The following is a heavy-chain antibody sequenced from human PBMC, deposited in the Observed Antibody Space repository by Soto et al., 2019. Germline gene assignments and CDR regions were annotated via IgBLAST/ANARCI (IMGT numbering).Heavy chain of an antibody. V-gene: IGHV1-69*13. D-gene: IGHD3-10*01. J-gene: IGHJ3*02. CDR1: GDTFSRYA. CDR2: IIPIFGTA. CDR3: ASPPLMVRGGGAGGHDAFDI. Sequence: VASVKVSCKASGDTFSRYAISWVRQATGQGLEWMGGIIPIFGTANYAQKFQGRVTITADESTSTAYMELSSLRSEDTAVYYCASPPLMVRGGGAGGHDAFDIWGQGTMVTVSS.